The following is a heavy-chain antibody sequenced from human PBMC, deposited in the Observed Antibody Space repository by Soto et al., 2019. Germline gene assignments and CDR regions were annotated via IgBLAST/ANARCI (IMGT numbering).Heavy chain of an antibody. V-gene: IGHV1-18*04. CDR2: ISAYNGNT. J-gene: IGHJ5*02. CDR1: GCPFTSYG. Sequence: XAVKVSCNASGCPFTSYGIGWVRQAPGQGLEWMGWISAYNGNTNYAQKLQGRVTMTTDTSTSTAYMELRSLRSDDTAVYYCAPDYGAGGGWFDPWGQGTLVTVSS. D-gene: IGHD4-17*01. CDR3: APDYGAGGGWFDP.